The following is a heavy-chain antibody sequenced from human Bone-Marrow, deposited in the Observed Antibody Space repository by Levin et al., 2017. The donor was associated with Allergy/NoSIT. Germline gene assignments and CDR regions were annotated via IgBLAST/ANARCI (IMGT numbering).Heavy chain of an antibody. V-gene: IGHV3-23*01. Sequence: PGGSLRLSCAASGFTFSNYAMNWVRQAPGKGLEWVSVISVSGDTTYYADSVKGRFTVSRDNSKNTLYLQMDSLRVEDTAVYYCAKPPPEYGSDWYTYYFHSWGQGTLVTVSS. CDR3: AKPPPEYGSDWYTYYFHS. CDR2: ISVSGDTT. D-gene: IGHD6-13*01. CDR1: GFTFSNYA. J-gene: IGHJ4*02.